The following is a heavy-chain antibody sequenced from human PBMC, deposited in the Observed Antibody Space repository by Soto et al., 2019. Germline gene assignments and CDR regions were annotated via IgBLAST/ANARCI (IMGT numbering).Heavy chain of an antibody. J-gene: IGHJ3*02. CDR1: GGSISSYY. D-gene: IGHD3-10*01. V-gene: IGHV4-59*01. Sequence: QVQLRESGPGRVKPSETLSLTCPVSGGSISSYYWSWIRQPPGKGLEWIGYIYYSGSTNYNPSLKSRVTISVDTSKNQFSLKLSSVTAADTAVYYCARVWGGAFDIWGQGTMVTVSS. CDR3: ARVWGGAFDI. CDR2: IYYSGST.